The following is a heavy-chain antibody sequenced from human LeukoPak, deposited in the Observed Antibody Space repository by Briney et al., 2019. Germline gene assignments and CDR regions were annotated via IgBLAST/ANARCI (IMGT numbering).Heavy chain of an antibody. Sequence: SETLSLTCTVSGDSISSHLYYWGWIRQTPGKGLEWIASIYNSVSTFYNPSLKSRVTISAGTSNNHFSLRLTSVNVADTGVYYCARNSSSGWFDFWGQGTLVTVSS. V-gene: IGHV4-39*02. CDR1: GDSISSHLYY. D-gene: IGHD6-19*01. CDR2: IYNSVST. J-gene: IGHJ4*02. CDR3: ARNSSSGWFDF.